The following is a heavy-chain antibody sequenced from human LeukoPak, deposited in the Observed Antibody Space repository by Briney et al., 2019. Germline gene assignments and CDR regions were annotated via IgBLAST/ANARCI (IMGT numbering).Heavy chain of an antibody. CDR3: AKSYWLIAAADY. V-gene: IGHV3-30*02. J-gene: IGHJ4*02. D-gene: IGHD6-13*01. CDR1: GFTFSSYG. CDR2: IRYDGSNK. Sequence: GGSLRLSCAASGFTFSSYGMHWVRQAPGKGLGWVAFIRYDGSNKYYADSVKGRFTISRDNSKNTLYLQMNSLRAEDTAVYYCAKSYWLIAAADYWGQGTLVTVSS.